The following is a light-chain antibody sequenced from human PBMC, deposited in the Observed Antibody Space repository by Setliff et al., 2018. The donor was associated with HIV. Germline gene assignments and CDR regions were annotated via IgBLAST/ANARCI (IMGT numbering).Light chain of an antibody. J-gene: IGLJ3*02. Sequence: QSVLTQPASVSGSPGQPITISCTGTSSDVGSFGLVSWYQQHPGKAPKLLIYDDTKRPSGVSLRFSGSKSGNTASLTISGLQPADEADYHCCSYGGGSFFWVFGGGTQRTVL. CDR1: SSDVGSFGL. CDR2: DDT. CDR3: CSYGGGSFFWV. V-gene: IGLV2-23*01.